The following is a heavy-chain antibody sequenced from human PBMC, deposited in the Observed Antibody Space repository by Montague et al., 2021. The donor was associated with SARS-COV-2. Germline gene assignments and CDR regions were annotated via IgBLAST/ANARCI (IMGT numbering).Heavy chain of an antibody. V-gene: IGHV4-61*02. CDR1: GGSISSGSYY. Sequence: TLSLTCTVSGGSISSGSYYWSWIRQPAGKGLEWIGRIYTSGSTNYNPSLKSRVTISVDTSKNQFSLKLSSVTAADTAVYYCARGFDCWGQGTLVTVSS. J-gene: IGHJ4*02. CDR3: ARGFDC. CDR2: IYTSGST.